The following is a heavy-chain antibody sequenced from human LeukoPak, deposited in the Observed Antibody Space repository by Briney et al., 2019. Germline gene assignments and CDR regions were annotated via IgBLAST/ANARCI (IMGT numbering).Heavy chain of an antibody. CDR2: INHSGST. J-gene: IGHJ4*02. V-gene: IGHV4-34*01. Sequence: SETLSLTCAVYGGSFSGYYWSWIRQPPGKGLEWVGEINHSGSTNYNPSLKSRVTISVDTSKNQFSLKLSSVTAADTAVYYCARGRQRGYSYGMTSFDYWGQGTLVTVSS. CDR3: ARGRQRGYSYGMTSFDY. CDR1: GGSFSGYY. D-gene: IGHD5-18*01.